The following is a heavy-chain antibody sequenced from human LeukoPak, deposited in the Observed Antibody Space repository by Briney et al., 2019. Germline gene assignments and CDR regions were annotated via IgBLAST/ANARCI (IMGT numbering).Heavy chain of an antibody. J-gene: IGHJ4*02. CDR3: ARVGRRDGYNSL. CDR1: GFTFSSYE. Sequence: PGGSLRLSCAASGFTFSSYEMNLVRQAPGKGLEWVSYISSSGSTIYYADSVKGRFTISRDNAKNSLYLQMNSLRAEDTAVYYCARVGRRDGYNSLWGQGTLVTVSS. D-gene: IGHD5-24*01. V-gene: IGHV3-48*03. CDR2: ISSSGSTI.